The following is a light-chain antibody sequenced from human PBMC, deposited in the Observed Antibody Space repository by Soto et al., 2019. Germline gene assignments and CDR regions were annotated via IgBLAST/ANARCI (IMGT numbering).Light chain of an antibody. CDR2: NEI. V-gene: IGLV3-21*04. CDR3: HVWDSESDHPI. J-gene: IGLJ2*01. Sequence: SYELTQPPSMSVAPGKTARITCGGNSIGSKSVHWYQQRPGQAPVLVIYNEIERPSGIPERFSGSNSGNTATLTISRVDAGDEADYYCHVWDSESDHPIFGGGTKVTVL. CDR1: SIGSKS.